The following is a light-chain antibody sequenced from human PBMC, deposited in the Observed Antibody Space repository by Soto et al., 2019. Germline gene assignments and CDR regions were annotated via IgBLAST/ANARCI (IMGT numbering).Light chain of an antibody. Sequence: DLQMTQSPSSLSASVGDRVTITCRASQGISNFLAWYQQKPGKVPKLLISAASTLQSGVPSRFSGSRSGTDFTLTITSLQPEDVATYYCQKYSSVITFGQGTRLEIK. CDR1: QGISNF. V-gene: IGKV1-27*01. J-gene: IGKJ5*01. CDR2: AAS. CDR3: QKYSSVIT.